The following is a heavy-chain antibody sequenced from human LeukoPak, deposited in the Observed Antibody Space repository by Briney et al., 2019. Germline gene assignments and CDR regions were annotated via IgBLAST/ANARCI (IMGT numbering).Heavy chain of an antibody. CDR2: IYYSGST. D-gene: IGHD6-6*01. J-gene: IGHJ6*03. Sequence: SSETLSLTCTVSGGSISSSSYYWGWIRQPPGKGLEWIGSIYYSGSTYYNPSLKSRVTISVDTSKNQFSLKLSSVTAADTAVYYCARIGRIAARRLFHYYYYYMDVWGKGTTVTVSS. V-gene: IGHV4-39*01. CDR3: ARIGRIAARRLFHYYYYYMDV. CDR1: GGSISSSSYY.